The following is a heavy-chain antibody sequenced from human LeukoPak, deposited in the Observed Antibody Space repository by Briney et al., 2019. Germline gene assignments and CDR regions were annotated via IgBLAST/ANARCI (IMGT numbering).Heavy chain of an antibody. Sequence: PSETLSLTCTVSGGSISNYYWSWIRQPPGKGLEWIGYINYSGSTNYNPSLKSRVTISVDTSKNQFSLKLSSVTAADTAVYYCASFEPGTGLFDYWGQGTLVTVSS. D-gene: IGHD1-14*01. CDR1: GGSISNYY. J-gene: IGHJ4*02. CDR3: ASFEPGTGLFDY. V-gene: IGHV4-59*01. CDR2: INYSGST.